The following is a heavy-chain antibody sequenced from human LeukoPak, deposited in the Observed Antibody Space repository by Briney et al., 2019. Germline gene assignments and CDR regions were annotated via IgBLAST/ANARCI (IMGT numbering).Heavy chain of an antibody. D-gene: IGHD3-3*01. J-gene: IGHJ4*02. CDR3: ARDLLEWYFGY. Sequence: GGSLRLSCAASGFTVSSTYMSWVRQTPGKGLEWVSVIYSGGSTYYADSVKGRFTISRDNSKNTLYLQMNSLRAEDTAVYYCARDLLEWYFGYWGQGTLVTVSS. CDR2: IYSGGST. CDR1: GFTVSSTY. V-gene: IGHV3-66*01.